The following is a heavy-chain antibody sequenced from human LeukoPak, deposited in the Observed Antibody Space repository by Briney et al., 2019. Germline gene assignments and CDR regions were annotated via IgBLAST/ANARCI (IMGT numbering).Heavy chain of an antibody. CDR2: IRSKANSYAT. D-gene: IGHD1-26*01. CDR3: TRQQPVGAPDY. V-gene: IGHV3-73*01. CDR1: GFTFSGSA. Sequence: GGSLRLSCAASGFTFSGSAMHWVRQAFGKGLEWVGRIRSKANSYATAYAASVKGRFTISRDDSKNTAYLQMNSLKTEDTAVYYCTRQQPVGAPDYWGQGTLDTVSS. J-gene: IGHJ4*02.